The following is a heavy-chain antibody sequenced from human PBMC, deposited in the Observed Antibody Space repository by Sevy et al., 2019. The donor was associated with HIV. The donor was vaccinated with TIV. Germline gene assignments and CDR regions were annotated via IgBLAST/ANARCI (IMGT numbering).Heavy chain of an antibody. D-gene: IGHD6-19*01. Sequence: GGSLRLSCAASGFTFDDFAMHWVRQVPGKVLEWVSGLNWDSGSVAYADSVKGRFTISRDNAKNALFLQMISLRAEDTALYYCAKDIGATGIAVVANWGQGIQVTVSS. CDR2: LNWDSGSV. J-gene: IGHJ4*02. CDR3: AKDIGATGIAVVAN. V-gene: IGHV3-9*01. CDR1: GFTFDDFA.